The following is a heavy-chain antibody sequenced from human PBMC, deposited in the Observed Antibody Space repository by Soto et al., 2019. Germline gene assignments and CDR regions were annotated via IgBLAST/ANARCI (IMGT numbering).Heavy chain of an antibody. CDR2: ISSSSSSI. Sequence: GGSLRLSCAASGFTFSSYSMNWVRQAPGKGLEWVSYISSSSSSIYYADSVKGRFTISRDNAKNALYLQMNSLRAEDTAVYYCARDDSYYYYGMDVWGQGTTVTVSS. CDR3: ARDDSYYYYGMDV. V-gene: IGHV3-48*04. J-gene: IGHJ6*02. CDR1: GFTFSSYS.